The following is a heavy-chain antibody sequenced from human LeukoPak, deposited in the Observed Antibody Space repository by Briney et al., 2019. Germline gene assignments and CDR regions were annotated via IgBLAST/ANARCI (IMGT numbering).Heavy chain of an antibody. Sequence: GGSLRLSCEVSGFMFSTYAMHWVRQAPGKGPEFVSGINTYGGSTHYAKSVKGRFTISRDNSKNTLYLQMGSLRAEDTAVYYCARGRSAAEYDAFDIWGQGTLATVSS. CDR3: ARGRSAAEYDAFDI. CDR1: GFMFSTYA. D-gene: IGHD2-15*01. CDR2: INTYGGST. J-gene: IGHJ3*02. V-gene: IGHV3-64*01.